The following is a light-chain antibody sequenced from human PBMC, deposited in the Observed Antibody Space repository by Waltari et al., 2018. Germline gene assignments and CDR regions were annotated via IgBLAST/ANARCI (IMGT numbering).Light chain of an antibody. V-gene: IGKV4-1*01. Sequence: DIVMTQSPDSLAVSLGERATVNCKSSQSVLYSSNNKNYLAWYHQKAGQPPKLLIAWASTRESGVPDRFSGSGSGTNFTLTISSLQAEDVAVYYCQQYYNTPYTFDQGTKLEIK. CDR3: QQYYNTPYT. CDR1: QSVLYSSNNKNY. J-gene: IGKJ2*01. CDR2: WAS.